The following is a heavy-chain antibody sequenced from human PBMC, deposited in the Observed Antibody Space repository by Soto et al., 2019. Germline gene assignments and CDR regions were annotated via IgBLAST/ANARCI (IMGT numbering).Heavy chain of an antibody. V-gene: IGHV2-5*02. CDR3: EPRSLTRSSFEF. Sequence: QITLKESGPTLVKPTQTLTLTCTFSGFSLSTSGVGVGWIRQPPGKALEWLALIYWDDDKRYSPSLKSRLTIAKDTDKDQVVHTKTDIGPVDTASYYCEPRSLTRSSFEFGGQGTLVTVAS. CDR1: GFSLSTSGVG. CDR2: IYWDDDK. J-gene: IGHJ4*02.